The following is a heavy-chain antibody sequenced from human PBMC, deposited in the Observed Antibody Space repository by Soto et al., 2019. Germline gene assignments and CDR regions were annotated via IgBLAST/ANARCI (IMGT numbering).Heavy chain of an antibody. Sequence: QVQLQESGPGLVKPSETLSLTCTVSGGSISSYYWSWIRQPPGKGLEWIGYIYYSGSTNYNPSLTSRVTISVDTSKNQFSLKLSSVTAADTAVYYCARDLGGWFDPWGQGTLVTVSS. D-gene: IGHD3-16*01. J-gene: IGHJ5*02. CDR2: IYYSGST. CDR3: ARDLGGWFDP. CDR1: GGSISSYY. V-gene: IGHV4-59*01.